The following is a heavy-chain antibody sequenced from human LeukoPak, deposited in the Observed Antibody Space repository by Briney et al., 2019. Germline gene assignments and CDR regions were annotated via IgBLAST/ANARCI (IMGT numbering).Heavy chain of an antibody. CDR1: GFTFSNYW. J-gene: IGHJ4*02. Sequence: GGSLRLSCAASGFTFSNYWMSWVRQAPGKGLEWVANIKQDGSEKYYVDSVKGRFTISRDNAKNSLYLQMNSLRAEDTAVYYCAREGTSSGWYVDYWGQGTLVTVSS. V-gene: IGHV3-7*01. D-gene: IGHD6-19*01. CDR2: IKQDGSEK. CDR3: AREGTSSGWYVDY.